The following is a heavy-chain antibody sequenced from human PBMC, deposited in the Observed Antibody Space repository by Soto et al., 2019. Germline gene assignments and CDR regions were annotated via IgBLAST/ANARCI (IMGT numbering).Heavy chain of an antibody. CDR2: ISAYNGNT. D-gene: IGHD2-15*01. V-gene: IGHV1-18*01. Sequence: GASVKVSCKASGYTFTSYGISWVRQAPGQGLEWMGWISAYNGNTNYAQKLQGRVTMTTDTSTSTAYMELRSLRSDDTAVYYCARGIVVVVAATRHWFDPWGQGTLVTVSS. CDR3: ARGIVVVVAATRHWFDP. CDR1: GYTFTSYG. J-gene: IGHJ5*02.